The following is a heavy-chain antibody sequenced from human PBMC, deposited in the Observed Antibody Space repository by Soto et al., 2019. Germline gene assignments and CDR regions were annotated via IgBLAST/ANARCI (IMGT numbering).Heavy chain of an antibody. J-gene: IGHJ1*01. D-gene: IGHD3-22*01. CDR1: VGAVSSGSYY. Sequence: QVQLQESGPGLVKPSETLSLTCTVSVGAVSSGSYYWSWIRQPPGKGLEWIGYIYYSGSTNYNPPLQSRVTLSVDTSKNPCSLKLSSVTAADTAGYYCARADYYDSSAWGKGTLVTVYS. V-gene: IGHV4-61*01. CDR2: IYYSGST. CDR3: ARADYYDSSA.